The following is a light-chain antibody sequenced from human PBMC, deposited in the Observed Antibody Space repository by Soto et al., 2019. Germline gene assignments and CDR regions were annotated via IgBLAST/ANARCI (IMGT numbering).Light chain of an antibody. CDR2: GAS. V-gene: IGKV3-20*01. CDR3: QQYGGSGSPTWT. Sequence: EIVLTQSPGTLSLSPGERATLSCRASQTVTSRHLAWYQQKPGQSPRLLIYGASSRATGVPDRFSGSGSGTDFTLTINRLEPEDVAVYYCQQYGGSGSPTWTFGQGTKVEIK. J-gene: IGKJ1*01. CDR1: QTVTSRH.